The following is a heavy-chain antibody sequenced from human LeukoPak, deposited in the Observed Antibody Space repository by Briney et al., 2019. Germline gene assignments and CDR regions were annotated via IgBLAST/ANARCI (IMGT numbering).Heavy chain of an antibody. CDR3: ARGTFKDGLDV. Sequence: LETLSLTCTVSGGSISIFYWSWIRQPAGKGLDWIGRIHSSGSINHNPSLKGRVTLSVDTSKNQFSLKLTSVAAADTAVYYCARGTFKDGLDVWGQGTTATVSS. CDR1: GGSISIFY. D-gene: IGHD2/OR15-2a*01. V-gene: IGHV4-4*07. CDR2: IHSSGSI. J-gene: IGHJ6*02.